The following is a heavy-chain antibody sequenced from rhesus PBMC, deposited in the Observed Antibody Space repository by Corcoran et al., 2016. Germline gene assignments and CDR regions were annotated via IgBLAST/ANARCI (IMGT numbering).Heavy chain of an antibody. J-gene: IGHJ4*01. D-gene: IGHD4-23*01. Sequence: EVQLVETGGGLVQPGGSLKLSCAASGFTFSSYGMSWVRQAPGKGLEWVSAINSGGGSTSYAASVTGRFTISRYNSKNTLSLQMNSLRAEDTAVYYCAKDPVNTVTPLDYWGQGVLVTVSS. CDR1: GFTFSSYG. V-gene: IGHV3S5*01. CDR3: AKDPVNTVTPLDY. CDR2: INSGGGST.